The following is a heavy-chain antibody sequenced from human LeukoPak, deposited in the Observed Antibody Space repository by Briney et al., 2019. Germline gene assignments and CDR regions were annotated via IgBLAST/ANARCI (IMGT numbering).Heavy chain of an antibody. CDR2: IYDSETT. V-gene: IGHV4-61*01. D-gene: IGHD6-19*01. Sequence: SETLSLTCTVSGGSVSSGNYHWSWIRQLPGKGLEWIGYIYDSETTKYNPSLKSRVTISIDTSKNQFSLKLTSVTAADTAVYYCARLASSGWSHCDYWGQGTLVTVSS. CDR3: ARLASSGWSHCDY. J-gene: IGHJ4*02. CDR1: GGSVSSGNYH.